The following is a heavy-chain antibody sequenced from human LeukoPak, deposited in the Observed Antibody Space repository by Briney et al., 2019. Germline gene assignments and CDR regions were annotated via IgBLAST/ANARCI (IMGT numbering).Heavy chain of an antibody. Sequence: PSETLSLTCTVSGGSISSNSYYWGWIRQPPGKGLEWIGSIYYSGSTNYNPSLKSRVTISVDTSKNQFSLKLSSVTAVDTAVYYCARDLSSVAALARPFDIWGQGTMVTVSS. D-gene: IGHD6-13*01. CDR2: IYYSGST. V-gene: IGHV4-39*07. J-gene: IGHJ3*02. CDR1: GGSISSNSYY. CDR3: ARDLSSVAALARPFDI.